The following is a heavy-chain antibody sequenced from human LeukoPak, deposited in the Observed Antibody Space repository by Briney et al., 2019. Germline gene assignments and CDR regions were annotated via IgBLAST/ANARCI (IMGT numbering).Heavy chain of an antibody. J-gene: IGHJ4*02. D-gene: IGHD6-13*01. CDR3: ATTTRSSSWDY. CDR2: IKQDGSAK. CDR1: GFTFSTYW. V-gene: IGHV3-7*02. Sequence: GGSLRLSCAASGFTFSTYWMVWFRHAPGKGLEWMTNIKQDGSAKQYVDSVKGRFTISRDNANNLVYLQMNSLRVEDTGVYYCATTTRSSSWDYWGQGSLVTVSS.